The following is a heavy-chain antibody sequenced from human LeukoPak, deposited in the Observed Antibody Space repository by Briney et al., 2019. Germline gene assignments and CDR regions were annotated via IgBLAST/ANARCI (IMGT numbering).Heavy chain of an antibody. V-gene: IGHV4-59*01. J-gene: IGHJ4*02. CDR3: ARGSSGWINPNPFDY. D-gene: IGHD6-19*01. CDR2: IYYSGST. CDR1: GGSISSYY. Sequence: SETLSLTCTVSGGSISSYYWSWIRQPPGKGLEWIGYIYYSGSTSYNPSLKSRVTISVDTSKNQFSLKLSSVTAADTAVYYCARGSSGWINPNPFDYWGQGTLVTVSS.